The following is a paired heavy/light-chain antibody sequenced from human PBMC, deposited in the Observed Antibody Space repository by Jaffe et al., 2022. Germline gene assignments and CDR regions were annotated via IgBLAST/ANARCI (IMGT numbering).Light chain of an antibody. Sequence: QSVLTQPPSVSAAPGQKVTISCSGSSSNIGNNYVSWYQQLPGTAPKLLIYDNNKRPSGIPDRFSGSKSGTSATLGITGLQTGDEADYYCGTWDSSLSPHVVFGGGTKLTVL. CDR2: DNN. V-gene: IGLV1-51*01. CDR3: GTWDSSLSPHVV. J-gene: IGLJ2*01. CDR1: SSNIGNNY.
Heavy chain of an antibody. Sequence: QLQLQESGPGVVKPSETLSLTCTVSGDTLSRSVYYWGWIRQPPGKGLEFIGSIDYSGRTYYNPSLKSRVTISIDTSKNHLSLKVTSVTAADTAVYYCARSKPAGGTDSFDIWGQGTMVTVSS. J-gene: IGHJ3*02. CDR2: IDYSGRT. CDR1: GDTLSRSVYY. D-gene: IGHD6-13*01. CDR3: ARSKPAGGTDSFDI. V-gene: IGHV4-39*02.